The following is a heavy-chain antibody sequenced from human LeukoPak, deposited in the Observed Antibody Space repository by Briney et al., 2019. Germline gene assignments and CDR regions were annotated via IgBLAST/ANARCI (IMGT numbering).Heavy chain of an antibody. Sequence: PSETLSLTCAVYGGSFSGYYWSWIRHPPGKGLEWIWEINHSGSTNYNPSLKSRVTISVHTSKNQFSLKLSSVAAADTAVYYCAREDVVVVPAAMFGPYYYYYGMDVWGKGTTVTVSS. CDR2: INHSGST. D-gene: IGHD2-2*01. CDR1: GGSFSGYY. J-gene: IGHJ6*04. V-gene: IGHV4-34*01. CDR3: AREDVVVVPAAMFGPYYYYYGMDV.